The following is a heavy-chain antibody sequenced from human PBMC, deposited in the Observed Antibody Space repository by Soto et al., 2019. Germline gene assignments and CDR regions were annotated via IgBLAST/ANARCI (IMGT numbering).Heavy chain of an antibody. Sequence: SETLSLTCGVSGVSIDSGYLWGWVRQPPGKDLEWLGDMSHSGSTNYNPSLKSRVTMSIDTSKNQFSLRLTSVTAADTAMYYCARTMVGWLGESYAFDIWGQGIMVTVS. J-gene: IGHJ3*02. CDR1: GVSIDSGYL. V-gene: IGHV4-4*02. D-gene: IGHD3-10*01. CDR3: ARTMVGWLGESYAFDI. CDR2: MSHSGST.